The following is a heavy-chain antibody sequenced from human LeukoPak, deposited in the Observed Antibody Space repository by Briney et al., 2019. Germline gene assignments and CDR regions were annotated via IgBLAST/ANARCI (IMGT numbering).Heavy chain of an antibody. J-gene: IGHJ4*02. CDR1: GYTFTSYA. CDR2: INAGNGNT. D-gene: IGHD3-10*01. V-gene: IGHV1-3*01. Sequence: ASVKVSCKASGYTFTSYAMHWVRQAPGQRLEWMGWINAGNGNTKYSQKFQGRVTITRDISASTAYMELSSLRSEDTAVYYCARARITMVRGVTSPFDYWGQGTLVTVSS. CDR3: ARARITMVRGVTSPFDY.